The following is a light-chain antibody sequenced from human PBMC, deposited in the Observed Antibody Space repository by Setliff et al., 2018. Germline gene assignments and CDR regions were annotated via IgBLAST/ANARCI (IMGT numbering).Light chain of an antibody. CDR2: DVS. Sequence: QSALTQPASVSGSPGQSITISCTGTSSDVGGYNYVSWYQQHPGKAPKLMIYDVSKRPSGVSNRFSGSKSGNTASLTISGLQAEDEADYYCSSYTSSSLDVFGTGTKVT. CDR3: SSYTSSSLDV. V-gene: IGLV2-14*01. CDR1: SSDVGGYNY. J-gene: IGLJ1*01.